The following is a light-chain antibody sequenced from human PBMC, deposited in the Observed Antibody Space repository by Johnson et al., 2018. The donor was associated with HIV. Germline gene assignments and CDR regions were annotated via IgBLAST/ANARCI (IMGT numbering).Light chain of an antibody. CDR2: ENN. CDR1: SSNIGNNY. Sequence: QSVLTQPPSVSAAPGQKVTISCSGSSSNIGNNYVSWYQQLPGTAPKLLIYENNKRPSGIPDRFSGSKSGTSATLGITGLQTGDEADYYCGTWDSSLSAGLYVVGPVTRVTVL. V-gene: IGLV1-51*02. CDR3: GTWDSSLSAGLYV. J-gene: IGLJ1*01.